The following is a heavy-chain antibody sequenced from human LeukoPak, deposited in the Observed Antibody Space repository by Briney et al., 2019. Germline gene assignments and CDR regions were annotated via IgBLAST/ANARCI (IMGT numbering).Heavy chain of an antibody. V-gene: IGHV3-30*18. D-gene: IGHD5-12*01. Sequence: PGGSLRLSCADSGFNFRNYWMSWVRQAPGKGLEWVAVISYDGSNKYYADSVKGRFTISRDNSKNTLYLQMNSLRAEDTAVYYCAKAGTIIYYYYYMDVWGKGTTVTVSS. CDR1: GFNFRNYW. CDR2: ISYDGSNK. CDR3: AKAGTIIYYYYYMDV. J-gene: IGHJ6*03.